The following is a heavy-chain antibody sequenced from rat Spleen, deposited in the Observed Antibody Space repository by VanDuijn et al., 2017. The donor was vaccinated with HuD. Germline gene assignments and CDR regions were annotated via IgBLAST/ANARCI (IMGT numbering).Heavy chain of an antibody. J-gene: IGHJ1*01. V-gene: IGHV5-20*01. CDR2: ISNGGSRT. Sequence: EVQLVESDGGLMQPGRSLKLSCAASGLTFSNYYMAWVRQAPTKGLERVATISNGGSRTYYPDSVKGRFTISKDNAKSSLYLQMNSLKSEDTATYYCAKDIGDYYDGTYYPYWYFDFWGPGTMVTVSS. CDR3: AKDIGDYYDGTYYPYWYFDF. D-gene: IGHD1-12*02. CDR1: GLTFSNYY.